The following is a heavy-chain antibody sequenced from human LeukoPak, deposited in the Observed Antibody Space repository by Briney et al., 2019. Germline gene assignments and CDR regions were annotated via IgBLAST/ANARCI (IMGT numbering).Heavy chain of an antibody. J-gene: IGHJ4*02. CDR2: IYYSGST. V-gene: IGHV4-59*08. CDR1: GGSISSYY. Sequence: MSSETLSLTCTVSGGSISSYYWSWIRQPPGKGLEWIGYIYYSGSTNYNPSLKSRVTISVDTSKNQFSLKLSSVTAADTAVYYCARHSSVRVVVLDYWGQGTLVTVSS. D-gene: IGHD3-22*01. CDR3: ARHSSVRVVVLDY.